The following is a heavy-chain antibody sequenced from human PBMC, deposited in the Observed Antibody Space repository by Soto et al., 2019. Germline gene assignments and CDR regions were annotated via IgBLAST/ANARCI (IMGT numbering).Heavy chain of an antibody. Sequence: ASVKVSCKVSGYTLTELSMHWVRQAPGKGLEWMGGFDPEDGETIYAQKFQGRVTMTEDTSTDTAYMELSSLRSEDTAVYYCATISPTVTTYAFDIWGQWTMVTVSS. D-gene: IGHD4-17*01. J-gene: IGHJ3*02. CDR3: ATISPTVTTYAFDI. CDR1: GYTLTELS. V-gene: IGHV1-24*01. CDR2: FDPEDGET.